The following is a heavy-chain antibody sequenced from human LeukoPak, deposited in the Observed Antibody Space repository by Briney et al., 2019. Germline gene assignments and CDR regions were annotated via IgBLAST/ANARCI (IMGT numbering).Heavy chain of an antibody. J-gene: IGHJ3*02. CDR2: IYYIGST. D-gene: IGHD1-26*01. CDR1: GGSINSSHYH. CDR3: ARRRVVRELLPRDAFDI. Sequence: SETLSLTCTVSGGSINSSHYHWGWVRPSPGEGLEWVGDIYYIGSTYYNPSLKSRVTISVDTSKNQFSLKLRSVTAADTAVYYCARRRVVRELLPRDAFDIWGQGTLVTVSS. V-gene: IGHV4-39*01.